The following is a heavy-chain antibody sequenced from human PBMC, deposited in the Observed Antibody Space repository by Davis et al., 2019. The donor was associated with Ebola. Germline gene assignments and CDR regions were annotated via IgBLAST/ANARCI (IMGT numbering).Heavy chain of an antibody. Sequence: ASVKVSCKASGYTFTSYGISWVRQAPGQGLEWMGWISAYNGNTNYAQKLQGRVTMTTDTSTSTAYMELRSLRSDDTAVYYCAREVGLIHPYYFDYWGQGTLVTVSS. CDR2: ISAYNGNT. CDR1: GYTFTSYG. CDR3: AREVGLIHPYYFDY. V-gene: IGHV1-18*04. D-gene: IGHD1-26*01. J-gene: IGHJ4*02.